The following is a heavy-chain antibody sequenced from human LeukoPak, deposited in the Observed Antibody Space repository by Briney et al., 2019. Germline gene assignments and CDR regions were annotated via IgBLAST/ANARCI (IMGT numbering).Heavy chain of an antibody. CDR2: ISWDGGST. J-gene: IGHJ6*03. V-gene: IGHV3-43D*03. Sequence: PGGSLRLSCAASGFTFDDYAMHWVRQAPGKGPEWVSLISWDGGSTYYADSVKGRFTISRDNSKNSLYLQMNSLRAEDTAVYYCARVRIQLWSGNLIQYYMDVWGKGTTVTISS. D-gene: IGHD5-18*01. CDR1: GFTFDDYA. CDR3: ARVRIQLWSGNLIQYYMDV.